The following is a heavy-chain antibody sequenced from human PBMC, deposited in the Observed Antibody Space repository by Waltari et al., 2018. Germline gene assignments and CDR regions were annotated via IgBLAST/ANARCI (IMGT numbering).Heavy chain of an antibody. Sequence: QVQLQESGPGLVKPSETLSLTCTVSGGSISSYYWSWIRQPPGKGLEWIGYIYYSGSTNYNPSLKSRVTISVDTSKNQFSLKLSSVTAADTAVYYCARMAVATTGPGYYYGMDVWGQGTTVTVSS. J-gene: IGHJ6*02. D-gene: IGHD5-12*01. CDR1: GGSISSYY. CDR2: IYYSGST. V-gene: IGHV4-59*08. CDR3: ARMAVATTGPGYYYGMDV.